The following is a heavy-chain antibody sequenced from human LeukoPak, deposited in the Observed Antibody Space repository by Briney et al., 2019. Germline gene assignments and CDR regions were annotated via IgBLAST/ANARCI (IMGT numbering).Heavy chain of an antibody. CDR3: ARDSRYYDFWSGYGNWFDP. CDR1: GGSISSSNW. D-gene: IGHD3-3*01. V-gene: IGHV4-4*02. Sequence: SGTLSLTCAVSGGSISSSNWWSWVRQPPGKGLEWIGYIYYSGSTNYNPSLKSRVTISVDTSKNQFSLKLSSVTAADTAVYYCARDSRYYDFWSGYGNWFDPWGQGTLVTVSS. J-gene: IGHJ5*02. CDR2: IYYSGST.